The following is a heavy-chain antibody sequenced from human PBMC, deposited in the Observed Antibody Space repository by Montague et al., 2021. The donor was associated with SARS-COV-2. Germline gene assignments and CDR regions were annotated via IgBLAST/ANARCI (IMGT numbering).Heavy chain of an antibody. CDR3: ARPYSGSYWGFFDY. V-gene: IGHV3-30*04. Sequence: SLRLSWSASGFTFSSYAMHRVRQAPGKGLEWVAVISYGGSNKYYADSVKGRFTISRDNSKNTLYLQMNSLRAEDTAVYYCARPYSGSYWGFFDYWGQGTLVTVSS. D-gene: IGHD1-26*01. J-gene: IGHJ4*02. CDR1: GFTFSSYA. CDR2: ISYGGSNK.